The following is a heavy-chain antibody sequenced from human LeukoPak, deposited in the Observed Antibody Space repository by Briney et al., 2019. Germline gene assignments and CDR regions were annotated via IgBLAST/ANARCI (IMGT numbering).Heavy chain of an antibody. CDR3: AKVSLDYGSGIDY. J-gene: IGHJ4*02. CDR2: ISYDGSNK. CDR1: GFTFSSYG. V-gene: IGHV3-30*18. D-gene: IGHD3-10*01. Sequence: GGSLRLSCAASGFTFSSYGMHWVRQAPGKGLEWVAVISYDGSNKYYADSVKGRFTISRDNSKNTLYLQMNSLRAEDTAVYYCAKVSLDYGSGIDYWGQGTLVTVSS.